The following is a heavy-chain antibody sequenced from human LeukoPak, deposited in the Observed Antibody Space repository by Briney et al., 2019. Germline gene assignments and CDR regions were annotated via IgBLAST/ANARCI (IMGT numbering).Heavy chain of an antibody. CDR1: GYSFTSYW. CDR2: IYPDDSDT. D-gene: IGHD2-21*01. J-gene: IGHJ3*02. CDR3: ARPSQVIHDAFDI. V-gene: IGHV5-51*01. Sequence: GESLKISCKGSGYSFTSYWIGWVRQMPGKGLEWMGIIYPDDSDTRYSPSFQGQVTISADKSISTAYLQWSSLKASDTAMYYCARPSQVIHDAFDIWGQGTMVTVSS.